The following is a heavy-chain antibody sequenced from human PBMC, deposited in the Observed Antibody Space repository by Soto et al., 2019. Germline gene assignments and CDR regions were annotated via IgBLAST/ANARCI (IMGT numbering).Heavy chain of an antibody. V-gene: IGHV3-23*01. CDR2: ISGNGGT. CDR3: AKDAPGSGWLSDY. Sequence: PGGSLRLSCAASGFTFSIYAMSWVRQVPGKGLEWVSTISGNGGTSYADFVRGRFTISRDNSKNTLYLQMNSLRVDDTAIYYCAKDAPGSGWLSDYWGQGTMVTVYS. D-gene: IGHD3-22*01. CDR1: GFTFSIYA. J-gene: IGHJ4*02.